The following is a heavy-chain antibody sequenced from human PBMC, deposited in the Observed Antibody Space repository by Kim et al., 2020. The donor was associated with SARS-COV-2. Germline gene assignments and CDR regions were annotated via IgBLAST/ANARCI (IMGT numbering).Heavy chain of an antibody. D-gene: IGHD3-10*01. J-gene: IGHJ4*02. CDR1: GFSLTTTGVG. CDR3: AYRPNYYTSSTFNY. CDR2: IYWDDDK. Sequence: SGPTLVEPTRTLSLTCTFSGFSLTTTGVGVGWIRQPPGKALEWLALIYWDDDKRYSPSLKSRLTITKDTSKNQVVLTMTNMDPVDTAIYYCAYRPNYYTSSTFNYWGQGALVTVSS. V-gene: IGHV2-5*02.